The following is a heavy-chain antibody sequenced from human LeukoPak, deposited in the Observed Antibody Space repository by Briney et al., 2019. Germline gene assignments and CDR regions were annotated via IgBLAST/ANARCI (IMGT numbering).Heavy chain of an antibody. J-gene: IGHJ5*02. CDR3: ARDQFTDNDYGSDVALDP. V-gene: IGHV1-2*02. CDR2: INPNSGGT. D-gene: IGHD3-10*01. CDR1: GYTFTGYY. Sequence: APVKVSCKASGYTFTGYYMHWVRQAPGQGLEWMGWINPNSGGTNYAQKFQGRVTMTRDTSISTAYMELSRLRSDDTAVYYCARDQFTDNDYGSDVALDPWGQGTLVTVSS.